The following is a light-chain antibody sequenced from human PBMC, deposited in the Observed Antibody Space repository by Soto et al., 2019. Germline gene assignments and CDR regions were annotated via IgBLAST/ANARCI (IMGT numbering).Light chain of an antibody. V-gene: IGLV1-51*01. CDR2: DNN. J-gene: IGLJ2*01. CDR1: SSNIGNNY. CDR3: GTWDSSLSAAR. Sequence: QSVLTQPPSVSAAPGQKVTISCSGSSSNIGNNYVSWYQQLPGTAPKLLIYDNNKRPSGIPDRFSGSKSGTSATLGITGLQIGDEADYYCGTWDSSLSAARFGGGTQLTVL.